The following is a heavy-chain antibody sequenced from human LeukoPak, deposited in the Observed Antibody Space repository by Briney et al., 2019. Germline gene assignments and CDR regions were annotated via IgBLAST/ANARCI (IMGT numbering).Heavy chain of an antibody. CDR2: ISSSSSYI. D-gene: IGHD2-15*01. Sequence: GVSLRLSCAASGFTFSSYSMNWVRQAPGKGLEWVSSISSSSSYIYYADSVKGRFTISRDNAKNSLYLQMNSLRAEDTAVYYCARSYCSGGSCYSTGFDPWGQGTLVTVSS. V-gene: IGHV3-21*01. J-gene: IGHJ5*02. CDR3: ARSYCSGGSCYSTGFDP. CDR1: GFTFSSYS.